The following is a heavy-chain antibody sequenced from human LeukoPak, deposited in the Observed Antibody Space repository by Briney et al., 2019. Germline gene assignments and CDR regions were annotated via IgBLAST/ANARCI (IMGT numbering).Heavy chain of an antibody. CDR2: IYSGGST. CDR3: AKGRAGNYYYDSSDY. CDR1: GFTVSSNY. V-gene: IGHV3-66*01. J-gene: IGHJ4*02. Sequence: PGGSLRLSCAASGFTVSSNYMSWVRQAPGKGLEWVSLIYSGGSTDYADSVKGRFTISRDNSKNTLYLQMNSLRAEDTAVYYCAKGRAGNYYYDSSDYWGQGTLVTVSS. D-gene: IGHD3-22*01.